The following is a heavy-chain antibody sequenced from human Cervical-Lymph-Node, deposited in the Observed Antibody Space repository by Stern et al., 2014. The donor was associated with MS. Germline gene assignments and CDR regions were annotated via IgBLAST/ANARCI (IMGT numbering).Heavy chain of an antibody. CDR3: ARGPLSSSWYYWFDP. Sequence: VQLEESGPGLVKPSETLSLTCTVSGGSISSYYWSWIRQPPGKGLEWIGDIYYSGSTNYNPSLKSRVTISVDTSKNQFSLKLSSVTAADTAVYYCARGPLSSSWYYWFDPWGQGTLVTVSS. CDR1: GGSISSYY. CDR2: IYYSGST. V-gene: IGHV4-59*01. J-gene: IGHJ5*02. D-gene: IGHD6-13*01.